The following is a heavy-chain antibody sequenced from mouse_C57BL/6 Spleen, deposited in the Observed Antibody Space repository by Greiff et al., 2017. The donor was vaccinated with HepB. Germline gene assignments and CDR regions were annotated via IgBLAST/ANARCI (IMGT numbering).Heavy chain of an antibody. D-gene: IGHD2-1*01. V-gene: IGHV14-2*01. CDR3: ARASYYGNYGWFAY. Sequence: VQLQQSGAELVKPGASVKLSCTASGFTFTDYYMHWVKQRPEQGLEWIGRIDPEDGETKYAPKFKGKATITADTSSNTAYLQLSSLTSEDTAVYYCARASYYGNYGWFAYWGQGTTVTVSA. CDR1: GFTFTDYY. J-gene: IGHJ3*01. CDR2: IDPEDGET.